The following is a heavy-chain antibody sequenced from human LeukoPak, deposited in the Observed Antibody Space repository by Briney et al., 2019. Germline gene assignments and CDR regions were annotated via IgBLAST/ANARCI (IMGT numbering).Heavy chain of an antibody. Sequence: GASVKVSCKASGYTFTSYAMNWVRQAPGQGLEWMGWINTNTGNPTYAQGFTGRFVFSLDTSVTTAYLQISSLKAEDTAVYYCARVGCSDNSCYINWYFDLWGRGTLVTVSS. J-gene: IGHJ2*01. CDR3: ARVGCSDNSCYINWYFDL. V-gene: IGHV7-4-1*02. CDR1: GYTFTSYA. D-gene: IGHD2-2*02. CDR2: INTNTGNP.